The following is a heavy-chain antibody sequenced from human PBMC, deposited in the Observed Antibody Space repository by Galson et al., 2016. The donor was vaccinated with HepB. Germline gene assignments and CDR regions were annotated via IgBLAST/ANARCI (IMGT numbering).Heavy chain of an antibody. D-gene: IGHD3-16*01. CDR3: AISPQVRGGGLRAG. V-gene: IGHV3-9*01. CDR2: ITWNSGII. CDR1: GFTFDDYA. Sequence: SLRLSCAASGFTFDDYAMHWVRQVPGKGLEWVSGITWNSGIIDYADSVKGRFTISRDNAKNSLYLQMNSLRSEDTALYYCAISPQVRGGGLRAGWGQGTLVTVSS. J-gene: IGHJ4*02.